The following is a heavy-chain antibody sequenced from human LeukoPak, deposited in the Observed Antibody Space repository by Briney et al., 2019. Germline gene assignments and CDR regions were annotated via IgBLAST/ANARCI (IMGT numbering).Heavy chain of an antibody. CDR2: IIPIFGTA. CDR1: RGTFSSYA. CDR3: AREYERGIADR. J-gene: IGHJ5*02. Sequence: ASVKVSCKASRGTFSSYAISWVRQAPGQGLEWMGGIIPIFGTANYAQKFQGRVTITADESTSTAYMELSSLRSEDTAVYYCAREYERGIADRWGQGTLVAVSS. D-gene: IGHD6-13*01. V-gene: IGHV1-69*13.